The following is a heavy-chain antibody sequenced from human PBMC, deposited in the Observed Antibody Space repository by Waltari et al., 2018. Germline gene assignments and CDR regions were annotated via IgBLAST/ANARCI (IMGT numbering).Heavy chain of an antibody. V-gene: IGHV3-7*01. D-gene: IGHD6-19*01. J-gene: IGHJ4*02. CDR1: GFILSKSY. CDR3: TREASGWSQN. Sequence: EVQLVESGGGLVQPGGSLRLSCATSGFILSKSYMCWVRQRQSQWKGLEWVASMQVDGSERNYVDSVKGRFIISADNAKNSLYLQMNSLRVEDTAGYYCTREASGWSQNWGQGILVTVSS. CDR2: MQVDGSER.